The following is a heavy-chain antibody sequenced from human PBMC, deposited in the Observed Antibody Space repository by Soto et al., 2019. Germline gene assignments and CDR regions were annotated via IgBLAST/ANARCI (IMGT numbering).Heavy chain of an antibody. D-gene: IGHD3-22*01. CDR1: GFTFSSYA. CDR2: ISGSGGST. V-gene: IGHV3-23*01. CDR3: AKGPRTTMIVPYYFDY. Sequence: GGSLRLSCAASGFTFSSYAMSWGRQAPGKGLEWVSAISGSGGSTYYADSVKGRCTISRDNSKNTLYLQMNSLRAEDKAVYYCAKGPRTTMIVPYYFDYWCQGNLLTVSS. J-gene: IGHJ4*01.